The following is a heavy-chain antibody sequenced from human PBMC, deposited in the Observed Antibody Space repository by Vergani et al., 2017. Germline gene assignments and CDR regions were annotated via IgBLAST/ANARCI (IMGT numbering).Heavy chain of an antibody. D-gene: IGHD3-10*01. V-gene: IGHV3-21*01. CDR3: TRVGTMVRGVIRTDYYFDY. Sequence: EVQLVESGGGLVKPGGSLRLSCAASGFTFSSYSMNWVRQAPGKGLEWVSSISSSSSYIYYADSVKGRFTISRDNAKNSLYLQMNSLRAEDTAVYYCTRVGTMVRGVIRTDYYFDYWGQGTLVTVSS. CDR1: GFTFSSYS. J-gene: IGHJ4*02. CDR2: ISSSSSYI.